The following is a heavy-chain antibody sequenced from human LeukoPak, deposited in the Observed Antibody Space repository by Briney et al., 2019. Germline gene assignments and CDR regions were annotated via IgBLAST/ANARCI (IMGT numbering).Heavy chain of an antibody. CDR1: GYTFTSYG. CDR3: ARWSMRGSGSYYNP. CDR2: ISVYNGNT. V-gene: IGHV1-18*01. Sequence: ASVKVSCKASGYTFTSYGISWVRQAPGQGLEWMGWISVYNGNTNYAQNLQGRVTMTTDTSTSTAYMELRSLRSEDAAVYYCARWSMRGSGSYYNPWGQGTLVTVSS. J-gene: IGHJ5*02. D-gene: IGHD3-10*01.